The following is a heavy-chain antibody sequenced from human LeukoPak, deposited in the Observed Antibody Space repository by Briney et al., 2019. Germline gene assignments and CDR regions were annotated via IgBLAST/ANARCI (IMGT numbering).Heavy chain of an antibody. J-gene: IGHJ5*02. V-gene: IGHV1-18*01. Sequence: ASVKVSCKASGGTFSSYAISWVRQAPGQGLEWMGWISAYNGNTNYAQKLQGRVTMTTDTSTSTAYMELRSLRSDDTAVYYCARAQQRRGGDWFDPWGQGTLVTVSS. CDR3: ARAQQRRGGDWFDP. D-gene: IGHD3-16*01. CDR1: GGTFSSYA. CDR2: ISAYNGNT.